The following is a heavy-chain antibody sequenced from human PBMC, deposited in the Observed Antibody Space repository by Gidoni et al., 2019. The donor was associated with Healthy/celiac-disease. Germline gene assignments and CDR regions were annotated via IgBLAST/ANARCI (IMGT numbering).Heavy chain of an antibody. CDR3: ARGERVDTDFDP. Sequence: QVQLVQSEAEVKKPGASVKVSCKASGYTFTGYYMHWVRQAPGQGLEWMGWINPNSGGTNYAQSFQGRVTMTRDTSISTAYMELGRLRSADTAVYFCARGERVDTDFDPWGQGTLVTVSS. D-gene: IGHD5-18*01. CDR1: GYTFTGYY. V-gene: IGHV1-2*02. CDR2: INPNSGGT. J-gene: IGHJ5*02.